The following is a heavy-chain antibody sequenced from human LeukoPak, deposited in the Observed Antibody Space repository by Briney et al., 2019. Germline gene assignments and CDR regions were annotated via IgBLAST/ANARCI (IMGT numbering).Heavy chain of an antibody. V-gene: IGHV5-51*01. CDR1: GDRLTNNW. J-gene: IGHJ4*02. CDR3: ARFALTSSLDY. Sequence: GESLKISCKISGDRLTNNWIGWVRQVPGKGLEWMGLIYPGNSDTRYSPLFQGQVTLSVDWSISTAYLHWSGLKASDTAIYYCARFALTSSLDYWGQGTLVTVSS. CDR2: IYPGNSDT. D-gene: IGHD6-13*01.